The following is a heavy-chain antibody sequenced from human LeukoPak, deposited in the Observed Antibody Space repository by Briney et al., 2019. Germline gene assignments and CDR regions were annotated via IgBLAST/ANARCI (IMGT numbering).Heavy chain of an antibody. CDR3: AKKGYYDGSGYYMYYFDH. CDR2: ISDDGAYI. Sequence: PGGSLRLSCAASGFTFKDYALNWIRQTPGKGLEWVSSISDDGAYIYYADSVKGRFTISRDNANSSLYLQMNSLRAEDTAVYYCAKKGYYDGSGYYMYYFDHWGQGTLVTVSS. CDR1: GFTFKDYA. D-gene: IGHD3-22*01. V-gene: IGHV3-21*04. J-gene: IGHJ4*02.